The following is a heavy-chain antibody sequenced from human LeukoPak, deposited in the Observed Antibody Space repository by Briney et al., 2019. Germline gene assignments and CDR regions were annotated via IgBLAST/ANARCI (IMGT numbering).Heavy chain of an antibody. V-gene: IGHV3-21*01. Sequence: GGSLRLSCAASGFTFSSYSMNWVRQAPGKGLEWVSSISSGSSYIYYADSVKGRFTISRDNAKNSLNLQMNSLRAEDTAVYYCARVYCSGGNCYGYLDYWGQGTLVTVSS. CDR1: GFTFSSYS. CDR3: ARVYCSGGNCYGYLDY. CDR2: ISSGSSYI. J-gene: IGHJ4*02. D-gene: IGHD2-15*01.